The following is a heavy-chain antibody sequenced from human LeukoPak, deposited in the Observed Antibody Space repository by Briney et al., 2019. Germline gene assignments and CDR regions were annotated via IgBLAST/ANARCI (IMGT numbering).Heavy chain of an antibody. CDR1: GDSISSTSYY. D-gene: IGHD3-16*01. CDR2: IYYSGSI. V-gene: IGHV4-39*07. Sequence: PSETLSLTCTVSGDSISSTSYYWGWIRQPPGKGLEWIGRIYYSGSIYYNPSLKSRVTISVDMSKDQFSLKLSSVTAADTAVYYCARDTLRNWYFDLWGRGTLVTVSS. J-gene: IGHJ2*01. CDR3: ARDTLRNWYFDL.